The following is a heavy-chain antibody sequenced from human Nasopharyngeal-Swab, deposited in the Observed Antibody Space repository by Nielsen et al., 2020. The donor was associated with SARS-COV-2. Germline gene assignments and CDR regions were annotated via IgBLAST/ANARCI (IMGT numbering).Heavy chain of an antibody. J-gene: IGHJ6*02. D-gene: IGHD6-6*01. Sequence: WVRQAPGQRLEWMGWINAGNGNTKYSQKFQGGVTITRDTSASTAYMELSSLRSEDTAVYYCARFSEYSSSTDRDYYGMDVWGQGTTVTVSS. V-gene: IGHV1-3*01. CDR3: ARFSEYSSSTDRDYYGMDV. CDR2: INAGNGNT.